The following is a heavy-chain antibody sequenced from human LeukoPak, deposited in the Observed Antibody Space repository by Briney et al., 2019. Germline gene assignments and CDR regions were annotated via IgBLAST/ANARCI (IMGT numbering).Heavy chain of an antibody. V-gene: IGHV4-61*02. CDR2: IYTSGST. J-gene: IGHJ6*03. CDR1: GGSISSGSYY. Sequence: SETLSLTCTVSGGSISSGSYYWSWIRQPAGKGLEWIGRIYTSGSTNYNPSLKSRVTISVDTSKNQFSLKLSSVTAADTAVYYCAREVKGTVPLYYYYYMDVWGKGTTVTISS. D-gene: IGHD4-17*01. CDR3: AREVKGTVPLYYYYYMDV.